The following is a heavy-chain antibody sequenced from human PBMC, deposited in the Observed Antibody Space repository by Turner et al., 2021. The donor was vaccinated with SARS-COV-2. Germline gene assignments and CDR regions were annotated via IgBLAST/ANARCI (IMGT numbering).Heavy chain of an antibody. J-gene: IGHJ4*02. D-gene: IGHD3-3*01. CDR1: GFTFSSYG. V-gene: IGHV3-30*18. CDR2: ISYDGSNK. Sequence: QVQLVESGGGVVQPGRSLRLSCAASGFTFSSYGMHWVRQAPGKGLEWEAVISYDGSNKYYADSVKGRFTISRDNSKNTLYLQMNSLRAEDTAVYYCAKDDNYDFWTGYYMYWGQGTLVTVSS. CDR3: AKDDNYDFWTGYYMY.